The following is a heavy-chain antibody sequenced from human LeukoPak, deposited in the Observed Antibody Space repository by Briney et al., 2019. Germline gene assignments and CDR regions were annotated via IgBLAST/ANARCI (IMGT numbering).Heavy chain of an antibody. J-gene: IGHJ3*01. CDR1: GGSISSSSYY. V-gene: IGHV4-39*01. Sequence: SETLSLTCTVSGGSISSSSYYWGWIRQPPGKGLEWIGSIYYSGSTYYNPSLKSRVTMSGDTSRNQFSLRLSSVNAADTAVYYCAKAGVRYSDSSALYAFDFWGPGTMVTVSS. CDR3: AKAGVRYSDSSALYAFDF. CDR2: IYYSGST. D-gene: IGHD3-22*01.